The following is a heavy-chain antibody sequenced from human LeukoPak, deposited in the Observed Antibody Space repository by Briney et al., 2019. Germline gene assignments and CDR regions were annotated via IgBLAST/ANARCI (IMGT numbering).Heavy chain of an antibody. J-gene: IGHJ4*02. CDR1: GGSIGSGGYY. D-gene: IGHD3-10*01. Sequence: SETLSLTCTVSGGSIGSGGYYWSWIRQHPGKGLEWIGYIYYSGSTYYNPSLKSRVTISVDTSKNQFSLKLSSVTAADTAVYYCARGSVVRGVIHFDYWGQGTLVTVSS. CDR3: ARGSVVRGVIHFDY. CDR2: IYYSGST. V-gene: IGHV4-31*03.